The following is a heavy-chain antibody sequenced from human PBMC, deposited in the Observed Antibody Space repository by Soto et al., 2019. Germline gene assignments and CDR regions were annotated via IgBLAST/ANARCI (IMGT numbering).Heavy chain of an antibody. CDR3: AIGSYYYDSSGYYYVGDFDY. J-gene: IGHJ4*02. V-gene: IGHV4-4*02. Sequence: SETLSLTCAVSGGSIISSNWWSWVRQPPGKGLEWIGEIFHSGSTNYNPSLKSRVTISVDKSKNQFSLKLSSVTAADTAVYYCAIGSYYYDSSGYYYVGDFDYWGQGTLVTVSS. CDR2: IFHSGST. CDR1: GGSIISSNW. D-gene: IGHD3-22*01.